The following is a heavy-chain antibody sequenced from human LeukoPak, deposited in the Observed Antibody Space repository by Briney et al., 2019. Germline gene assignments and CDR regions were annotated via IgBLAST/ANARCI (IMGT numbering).Heavy chain of an antibody. CDR1: GFTFSSYA. D-gene: IGHD2-2*01. J-gene: IGHJ6*02. CDR2: ISGSGGST. V-gene: IGHV3-23*01. CDR3: AKVIAENLVVIPFGMDV. Sequence: GGSLRLSCAASGFTFSSYAMSWVRQAPGKGLEWVSGISGSGGSTYYADSVKGRFTISRDNSKNTLYLQMNSLRAEDTAVYYCAKVIAENLVVIPFGMDVWGRGTTVTVSS.